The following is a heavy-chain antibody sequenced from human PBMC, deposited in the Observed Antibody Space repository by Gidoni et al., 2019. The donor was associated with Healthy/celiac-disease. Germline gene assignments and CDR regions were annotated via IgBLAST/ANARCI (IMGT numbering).Heavy chain of an antibody. J-gene: IGHJ5*02. D-gene: IGHD1-26*01. CDR1: GGSISSYY. CDR3: ARGLNSGSTLGPWFDP. CDR2: IYTSGST. Sequence: QLQASGPGLVKPSETLSLTCTVPGGSISSYYWSWIRQPAGKGLEWIGRIYTSGSTNYNPSLKSRVTMSVDTSKNQFSLKLSSVTAADTAVYYCARGLNSGSTLGPWFDPWGQGTLVTVSS. V-gene: IGHV4-4*07.